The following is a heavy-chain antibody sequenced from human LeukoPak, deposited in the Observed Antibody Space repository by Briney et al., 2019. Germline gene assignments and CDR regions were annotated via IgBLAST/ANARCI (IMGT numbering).Heavy chain of an antibody. CDR1: GGSISSYY. Sequence: SETLSLTCTVSGGSISSYYWSWIRQPPGKGLEWIGYIYYSGSTNYNPSLKSRVTISVDTSKNQFSLKLSSVTAADTAVYYCARDDPRTAQDPWGQGTLVTVSS. D-gene: IGHD5-18*01. V-gene: IGHV4-59*01. CDR2: IYYSGST. CDR3: ARDDPRTAQDP. J-gene: IGHJ5*02.